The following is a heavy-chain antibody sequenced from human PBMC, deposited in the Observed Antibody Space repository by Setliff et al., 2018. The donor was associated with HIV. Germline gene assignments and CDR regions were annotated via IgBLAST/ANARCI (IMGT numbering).Heavy chain of an antibody. CDR1: GGSISSGSYY. CDR2: IYTSGST. J-gene: IGHJ4*02. Sequence: SETLSLTCTVSGGSISSGSYYWSWIRQPAGKGLEWIGRIYTSGSTNYNPSLKSRVSISVDTSKNQFSLKLSSVTAADTAVYYCARGIYSYGYLFDYWGQGTLVTFSS. D-gene: IGHD5-18*01. V-gene: IGHV4-61*02. CDR3: ARGIYSYGYLFDY.